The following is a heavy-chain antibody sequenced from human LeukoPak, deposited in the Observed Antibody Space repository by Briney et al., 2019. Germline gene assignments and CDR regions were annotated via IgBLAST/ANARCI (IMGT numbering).Heavy chain of an antibody. CDR2: IYSGGSI. V-gene: IGHV3-23*05. CDR3: ARGSRVTTRLDAFDI. CDR1: GFTFSSYA. D-gene: IGHD4-17*01. Sequence: SGGSLRLSCAASGFTFSSYAMSWVRQTPGKGLEWVSTIYSGGSIYYADSVKGRFTISRDNSKNTLYLQMNSLRVKDTAVYYCARGSRVTTRLDAFDIWGQGTMVTVSS. J-gene: IGHJ3*02.